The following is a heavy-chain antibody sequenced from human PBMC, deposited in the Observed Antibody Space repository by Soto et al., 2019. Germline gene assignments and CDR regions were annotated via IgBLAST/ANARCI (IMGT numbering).Heavy chain of an antibody. J-gene: IGHJ4*02. D-gene: IGHD2-2*01. CDR2: ISKSDYT. Sequence: GSLRLSCTVSGFAFNNYGINWVRQAPGQGLEWVSSISKSDYTYYSDSVKGRFTISRDNAKNSVSLQMNTLRVEDTAVYYRAREDSIIIPAVSDFWGQGTLVTVSS. CDR3: AREDSIIIPAVSDF. V-gene: IGHV3-21*01. CDR1: GFAFNNYG.